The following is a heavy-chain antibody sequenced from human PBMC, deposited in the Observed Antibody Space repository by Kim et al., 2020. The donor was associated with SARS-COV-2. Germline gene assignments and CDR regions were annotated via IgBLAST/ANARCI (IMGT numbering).Heavy chain of an antibody. J-gene: IGHJ5*02. Sequence: SHANSVKARCTIYRDSTKNTVFLQMNSLRTEDTAVYYCAKCLEVGTRPESWGQGTLVTVSS. V-gene: IGHV3-23*01. D-gene: IGHD1-1*01. CDR3: AKCLEVGTRPES.